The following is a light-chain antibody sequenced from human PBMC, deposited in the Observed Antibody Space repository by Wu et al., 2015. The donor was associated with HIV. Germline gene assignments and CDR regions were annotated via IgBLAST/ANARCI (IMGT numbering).Light chain of an antibody. V-gene: IGKV3-15*01. CDR1: QSVANN. CDR3: QQYNNWPPWT. Sequence: MVMTQSPATLSVSPGERATLSCRASQSVANNLARYQQRPGQAPRLLIYDASTRATGIPARFSGSGSGTEFTLTISSLQSEDFAVYYCQQYNNWPPWTFGQGTKVEIK. J-gene: IGKJ1*01. CDR2: DAS.